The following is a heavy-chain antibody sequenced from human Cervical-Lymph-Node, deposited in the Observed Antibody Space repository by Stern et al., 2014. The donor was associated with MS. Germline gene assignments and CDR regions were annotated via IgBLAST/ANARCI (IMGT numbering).Heavy chain of an antibody. V-gene: IGHV3-23*01. CDR1: GFTFSTYA. D-gene: IGHD2-2*01. J-gene: IGHJ6*02. Sequence: EVQLLASGGGLVQPGGSLRLSCAASGFTFSTYAFSWVRQAPGKGLELVSSISDSGVYTYYADSVKGRFTISRDNSKSMLYLEMQSLRAEDTAVYHCAKDLGRGVVVVPLYGLDVWGQGTTVTVSS. CDR2: ISDSGVYT. CDR3: AKDLGRGVVVVPLYGLDV.